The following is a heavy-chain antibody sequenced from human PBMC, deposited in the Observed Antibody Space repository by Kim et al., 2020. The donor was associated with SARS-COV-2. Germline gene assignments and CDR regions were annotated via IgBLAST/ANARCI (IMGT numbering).Heavy chain of an antibody. Sequence: GGSLRLSCAASGFTFSSYAMHWVRQAPGKGLEWVAVISYDGSNKYYADSVKGRFTISRDNSKNTLYLQMNSLRAEDTAVYYCARDYNGLVDYGDPFDYWGQGTLVTVSS. J-gene: IGHJ4*02. CDR3: ARDYNGLVDYGDPFDY. CDR1: GFTFSSYA. V-gene: IGHV3-30*04. CDR2: ISYDGSNK. D-gene: IGHD4-17*01.